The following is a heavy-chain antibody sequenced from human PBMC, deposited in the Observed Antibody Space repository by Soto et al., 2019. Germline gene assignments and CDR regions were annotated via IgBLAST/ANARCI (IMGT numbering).Heavy chain of an antibody. V-gene: IGHV4-59*01. CDR3: ARDAIDYDSERYYYYYMDV. J-gene: IGHJ6*03. CDR1: GGSISSYY. D-gene: IGHD4-17*01. Sequence: SETLSLTCTVSGGSISSYYWSWIRQPPGKGLEWIGYIYYSGSTNYNPSLKSRVTISVDTSKNQFSLKLSSVTAADTAVYYCARDAIDYDSERYYYYYMDVWGKGTTVT. CDR2: IYYSGST.